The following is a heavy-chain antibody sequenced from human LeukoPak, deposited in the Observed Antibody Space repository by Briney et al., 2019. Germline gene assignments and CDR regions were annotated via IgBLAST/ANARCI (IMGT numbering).Heavy chain of an antibody. Sequence: PSETLSLTCAVYGGSFSGYYWGWIRQPPGKGLEWIGEINHSASTNYNPSLKSRDTKSVETSKNHFSLKLSSVTAADSAVYYCERSVVVVAATSGWFDPWGQGTLVTVSS. D-gene: IGHD2-15*01. J-gene: IGHJ5*02. CDR3: ERSVVVVAATSGWFDP. CDR1: GGSFSGYY. CDR2: INHSAST. V-gene: IGHV4-34*01.